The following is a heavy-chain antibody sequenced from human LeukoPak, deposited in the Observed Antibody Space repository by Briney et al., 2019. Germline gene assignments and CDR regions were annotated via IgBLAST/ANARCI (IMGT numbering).Heavy chain of an antibody. D-gene: IGHD3-10*01. Sequence: GASVKVSCEVSGYTLTELSMHWVRQAPGKGLEWMGGFDPEDGETIYAQKFQGRVTMTEDTSTDTAYMELSSLRSEDTAVYYCARGELLWFGRPSTLNNGAFDYWGQGTLVTVSS. CDR3: ARGELLWFGRPSTLNNGAFDY. J-gene: IGHJ4*02. CDR2: FDPEDGET. V-gene: IGHV1-24*01. CDR1: GYTLTELS.